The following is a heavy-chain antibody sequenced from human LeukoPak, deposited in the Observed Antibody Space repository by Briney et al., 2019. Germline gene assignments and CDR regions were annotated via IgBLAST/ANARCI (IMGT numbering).Heavy chain of an antibody. CDR2: IYPGDSDT. V-gene: IGHV5-51*01. Sequence: ESLKISCKGSGYSFTSYWIGWVRQMPGKGLEWMGIIYPGDSDTRYSPSFQGQVTISADKSISTAYLQLSSLKASDTAMYYCARIQDSYSSGWYLGYWGQGTLVTVSS. CDR3: ARIQDSYSSGWYLGY. J-gene: IGHJ4*02. CDR1: GYSFTSYW. D-gene: IGHD6-19*01.